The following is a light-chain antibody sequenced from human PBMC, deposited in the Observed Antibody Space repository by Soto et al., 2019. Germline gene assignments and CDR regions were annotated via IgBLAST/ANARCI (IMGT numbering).Light chain of an antibody. V-gene: IGKV3-20*01. Sequence: EIVLTQSPGTLTLSPGEGATLSCRASQSISSTFLAWYQQKPGQAPRLLIYGESSRASGIPDKFSGTGSGTHFPLTISRLEPEDFAVYYCQQYDSSPYTFGQGTKLEIK. CDR3: QQYDSSPYT. J-gene: IGKJ2*01. CDR1: QSISSTF. CDR2: GES.